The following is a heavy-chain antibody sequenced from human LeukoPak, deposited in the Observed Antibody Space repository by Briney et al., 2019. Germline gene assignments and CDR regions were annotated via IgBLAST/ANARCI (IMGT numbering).Heavy chain of an antibody. D-gene: IGHD2-15*01. CDR3: ASQSSGGTDFYYFDY. CDR2: IIPIFGST. CDR1: GGTFSSYA. Sequence: SAKVSCKASGGTFSSYAISWVRQAPGQGLEWMGGIIPIFGSTNYAQKFQGRVTITADKSTSTAYMELSSLRSEDTAAYYCASQSSGGTDFYYFDYWGQGTLVTVSS. V-gene: IGHV1-69*06. J-gene: IGHJ4*02.